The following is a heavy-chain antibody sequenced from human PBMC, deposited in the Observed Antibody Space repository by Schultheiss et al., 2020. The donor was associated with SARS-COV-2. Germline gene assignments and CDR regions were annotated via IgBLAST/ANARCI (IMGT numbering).Heavy chain of an antibody. CDR2: IYYSGST. J-gene: IGHJ5*02. V-gene: IGHV4-39*07. CDR1: GGSISSGGYY. D-gene: IGHD2-2*01. Sequence: SETLSLTCTVSGGSISSGGYYWGWIRQPPGKGLEWIGYIYYSGSTYYNPSLKSRVTISVDTSKNQFSLKLSSVTAADTAVYYCARQGVPAGAFDPWGQGTLVTVSS. CDR3: ARQGVPAGAFDP.